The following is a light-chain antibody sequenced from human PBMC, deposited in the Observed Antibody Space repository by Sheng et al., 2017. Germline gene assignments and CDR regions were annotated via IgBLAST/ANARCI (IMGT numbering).Light chain of an antibody. CDR1: QTIKSN. CDR3: QQYSNWPIT. J-gene: IGKJ5*01. Sequence: VLTQSPGTLSLSPGERATLSCRASQTIKSNYLAWYQQKPGQAPRLLVFGISTRAAAVPARFSGSGSGTEFTLTISSLQSEDFAVYYCQQYSNWPITFGQGTRLEI. V-gene: IGKV3-15*01. CDR2: GIS.